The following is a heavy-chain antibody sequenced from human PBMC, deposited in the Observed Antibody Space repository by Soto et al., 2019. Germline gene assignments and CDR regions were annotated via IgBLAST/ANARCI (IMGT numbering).Heavy chain of an antibody. J-gene: IGHJ4*02. CDR2: IGTAGDT. Sequence: GGSLRLSCAASGFTFSSYDMHWVRQATGKGLEWVSAIGTAGDTYYPGSVRGRFTISRENAKNSLYLQMNSLRAEDTAVYYCASGPISSGWYVRNYFDYWGQGTLVTVSS. CDR3: ASGPISSGWYVRNYFDY. CDR1: GFTFSSYD. D-gene: IGHD6-19*01. V-gene: IGHV3-13*01.